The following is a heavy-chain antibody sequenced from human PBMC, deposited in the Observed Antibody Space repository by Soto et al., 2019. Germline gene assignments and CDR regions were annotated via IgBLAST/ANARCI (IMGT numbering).Heavy chain of an antibody. D-gene: IGHD2-15*01. CDR3: ARVPSSSGRAHFDY. CDR2: ISYDGSNK. Sequence: QVQLVESGGGVVQPGRSLRLSCAASGFTFSSYAMHWVRQAPGKGLEWVAVISYDGSNKYYADSVKGRFTISRDNSKNTLYLQMNSLRAEDTAGYYCARVPSSSGRAHFDYWGQGTLVTVSS. J-gene: IGHJ4*02. CDR1: GFTFSSYA. V-gene: IGHV3-30-3*01.